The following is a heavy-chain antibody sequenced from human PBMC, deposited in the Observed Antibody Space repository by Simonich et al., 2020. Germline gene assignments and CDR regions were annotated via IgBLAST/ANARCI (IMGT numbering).Heavy chain of an antibody. CDR2: ISYEGSNK. D-gene: IGHD7-27*01. J-gene: IGHJ5*02. CDR1: GFTFSSYA. CDR3: ARDRNWGWFDP. Sequence: QVQLVESGGGVVQPGRSLRLSCAASGFTFSSYAMHWVRQAPGKGLEWVAVISYEGSNKNYADSVKDRFTISRDNSKNTLYLQMNSLRAEDTAVYYCARDRNWGWFDPWGQGTLVTVSS. V-gene: IGHV3-30*07.